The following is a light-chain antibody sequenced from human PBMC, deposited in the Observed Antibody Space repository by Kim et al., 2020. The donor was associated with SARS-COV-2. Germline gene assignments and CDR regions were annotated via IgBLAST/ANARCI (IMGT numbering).Light chain of an antibody. CDR3: QQFSTYPIT. Sequence: IQLTQSTSSLSASVGDRVTITCRASEFVGSALAWYQQKPGKSPELLIYDATFLKDGVPSRFSGSGSGTDFTLTISGLQPGDFATYYCQQFSTYPITFGGGTKLEIK. V-gene: IGKV1-13*02. CDR1: EFVGSA. J-gene: IGKJ4*01. CDR2: DAT.